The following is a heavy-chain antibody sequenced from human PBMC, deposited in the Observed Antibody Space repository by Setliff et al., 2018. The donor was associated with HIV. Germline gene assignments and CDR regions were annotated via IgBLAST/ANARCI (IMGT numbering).Heavy chain of an antibody. J-gene: IGHJ3*02. CDR3: TREVCSDGCPNDAFDI. V-gene: IGHV3-7*01. Sequence: LRLSCAASGFTVSPYWMSWVRQGPEGLEWVANINQDGREKNYVDSVRGRFTVSRANTQNSLYLQMNSLTAEDTALYYCTREVCSDGCPNDAFDIWGRGTMVTVSS. CDR1: GFTVSPYW. D-gene: IGHD2-15*01. CDR2: INQDGREK.